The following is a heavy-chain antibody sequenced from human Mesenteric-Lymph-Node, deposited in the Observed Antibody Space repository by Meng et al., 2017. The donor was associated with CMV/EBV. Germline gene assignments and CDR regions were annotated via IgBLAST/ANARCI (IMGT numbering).Heavy chain of an antibody. V-gene: IGHV3-23*01. J-gene: IGHJ3*02. CDR2: IGASGAAT. D-gene: IGHD1-14*01. CDR3: AKVLYITVVAEGFDI. CDR1: GFAFSSSA. Sequence: GESLKISCAASGFAFSSSAMSWVRQAPGKGLEWVSSIGASGAATYYADSVKGRFTISRDNSRNTVFLQMDTLRAEDTALYFCAKVLYITVVAEGFDIWGQGTMVTVSS.